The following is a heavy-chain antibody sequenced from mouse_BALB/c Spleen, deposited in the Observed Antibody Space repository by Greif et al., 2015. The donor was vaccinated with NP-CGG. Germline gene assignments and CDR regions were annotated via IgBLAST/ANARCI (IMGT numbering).Heavy chain of an antibody. D-gene: IGHD1-2*01. CDR3: ARYDYAYDWFAY. CDR1: GFTFSSFG. CDR2: ISSGSSTI. V-gene: IGHV5-17*02. J-gene: IGHJ3*01. Sequence: VQLQQSGGGLVQPGGSRKLSCAASGFTFSSFGMHWVRQAPEKGLEWVAYISSGSSTIYYADTVKGRFTISRDNPKXTLFLQMTSLRSEDTAMYYCARYDYAYDWFAYWGQGTLVTVSA.